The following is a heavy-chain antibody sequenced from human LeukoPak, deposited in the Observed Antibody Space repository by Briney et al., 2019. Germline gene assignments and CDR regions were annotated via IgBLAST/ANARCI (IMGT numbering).Heavy chain of an antibody. CDR2: IIPIFGTA. D-gene: IGHD5-24*01. J-gene: IGHJ5*02. CDR1: GGTFSSYA. Sequence: SVKVSCKASGGTFSSYAISWVRQAPGQGLECMGGIIPIFGTANYAQKFQGRVTITTDESTSTAYMELSSLRSEDTAVYYCARGGDGYLNWFDPWGQGTLVTVSS. CDR3: ARGGDGYLNWFDP. V-gene: IGHV1-69*05.